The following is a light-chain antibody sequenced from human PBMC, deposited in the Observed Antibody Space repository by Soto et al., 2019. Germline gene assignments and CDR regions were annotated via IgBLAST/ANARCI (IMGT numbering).Light chain of an antibody. CDR3: QRYRSSPVT. CDR2: GES. Sequence: EMVLTQSPGTLSVSPGERATLSSRASQSASPSYLPWYQQNPGQAPRLLIYGESTRATGIPDRFSGSGSGTEFTLTISSLQPEDFAVYYCQRYRSSPVTFGQGTKVEIK. V-gene: IGKV3-20*01. CDR1: QSASPSY. J-gene: IGKJ1*01.